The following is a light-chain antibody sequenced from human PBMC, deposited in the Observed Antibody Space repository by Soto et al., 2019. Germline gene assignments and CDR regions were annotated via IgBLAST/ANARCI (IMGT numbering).Light chain of an antibody. J-gene: IGLJ1*01. V-gene: IGLV2-14*01. Sequence: QSALTQPASVSGSPGQSITISCTGTSSDVGDYNYVSWYQHHPAKAPKLMIYEVSNRPSGVSNRFSGSKSGNTASLTISGLQAEDEADYYCSSYTSSSTYVFGTGTKVTVL. CDR1: SSDVGDYNY. CDR2: EVS. CDR3: SSYTSSSTYV.